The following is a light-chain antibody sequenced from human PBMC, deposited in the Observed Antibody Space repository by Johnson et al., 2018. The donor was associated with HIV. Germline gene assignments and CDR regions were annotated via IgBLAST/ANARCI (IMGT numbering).Light chain of an antibody. CDR3: ATWDSSRSGYV. J-gene: IGLJ1*01. CDR1: SSKIGNKY. V-gene: IGLV1-51*01. CDR2: DNS. Sequence: QSVLTQPPSVSAAPGQKVTISCSGSSSKIGNKYVSWYQQFPGTAPKVLIYDNSKRPSGIPDRFSGSTSGTSATLVITGLQPGDAADYHCATWDSSRSGYVFGTGRKVTFL.